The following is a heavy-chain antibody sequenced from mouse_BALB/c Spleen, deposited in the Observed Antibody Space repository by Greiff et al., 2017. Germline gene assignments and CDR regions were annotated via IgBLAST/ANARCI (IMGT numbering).Heavy chain of an antibody. Sequence: QVQLQQSGAELAKPGASVKMSCKASGYTFTSYWMHWVKQRPGQGLEWIGYINPSTGYTEYNQKFKDKATLTADKSSSTAYMQLSSLTSEDSAVYYCARNKFITTAYYYAMDYWGQGTSVTVSS. V-gene: IGHV1-7*01. D-gene: IGHD1-2*01. J-gene: IGHJ4*01. CDR2: INPSTGYT. CDR3: ARNKFITTAYYYAMDY. CDR1: GYTFTSYW.